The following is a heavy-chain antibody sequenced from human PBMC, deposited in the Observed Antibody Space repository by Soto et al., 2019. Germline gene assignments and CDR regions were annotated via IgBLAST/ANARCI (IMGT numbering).Heavy chain of an antibody. CDR2: INHSGST. J-gene: IGHJ4*02. Sequence: LSLTCAVYGGSFSGYYWSWIRQPPWKWLEWIGEINHSGSTNYNPSLKSRVTISVDTSKNQFSLKLSSVTAADTAVYYCARGAMTTVTLLDYWGQGTLVTVSS. V-gene: IGHV4-34*01. CDR3: ARGAMTTVTLLDY. D-gene: IGHD4-17*01. CDR1: GGSFSGYY.